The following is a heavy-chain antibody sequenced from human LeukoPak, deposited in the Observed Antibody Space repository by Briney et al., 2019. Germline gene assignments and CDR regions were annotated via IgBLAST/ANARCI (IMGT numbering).Heavy chain of an antibody. V-gene: IGHV5-51*01. CDR2: VFPGDSDT. Sequence: GESLKISCKAYGYRFTSNWIGWVRQMPGKSLEWMGIVFPGDSDTRYSPSFQGQVTISVDESISTAYLQWSSLKASDTAIYYCARRRVGSGSYYNVGGYYFDNWGQGTLVTVSS. D-gene: IGHD3-10*01. CDR1: GYRFTSNW. J-gene: IGHJ4*02. CDR3: ARRRVGSGSYYNVGGYYFDN.